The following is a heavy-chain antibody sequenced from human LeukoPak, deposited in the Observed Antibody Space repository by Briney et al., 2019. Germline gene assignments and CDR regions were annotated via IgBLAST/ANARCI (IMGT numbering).Heavy chain of an antibody. V-gene: IGHV4-39*07. J-gene: IGHJ5*02. CDR3: ASQACIAAALNYFDP. D-gene: IGHD6-13*01. CDR2: MYYSGST. CDR1: GGSISSPHHY. Sequence: SETLSLTCTVSGGSISSPHHYWGWIRQPPGKGLEWIGSMYYSGSTYYNPSLKSRVTISVATSKNQFSLKLSSVTAADTAVYYCASQACIAAALNYFDPWGQGTLVTVSS.